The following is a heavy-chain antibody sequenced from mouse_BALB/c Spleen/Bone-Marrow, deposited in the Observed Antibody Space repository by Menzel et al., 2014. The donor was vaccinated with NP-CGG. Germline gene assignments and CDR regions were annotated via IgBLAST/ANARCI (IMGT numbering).Heavy chain of an antibody. CDR2: ISSGGSNT. CDR1: GFAFSGYD. V-gene: IGHV5-12-1*01. J-gene: IGHJ4*01. Sequence: DVMLVESGGGLVKPGGSLKLSCAASGFAFSGYDMSWVRQTPEKRLEWVAYISSGGSNTYYPDTVKGRFTISRDNAKNTLYLQMNSLKSEDTAMYYCARQRSYAYAMDYWGQGTSVTVSS. CDR3: ARQRSYAYAMDY. D-gene: IGHD2-12*01.